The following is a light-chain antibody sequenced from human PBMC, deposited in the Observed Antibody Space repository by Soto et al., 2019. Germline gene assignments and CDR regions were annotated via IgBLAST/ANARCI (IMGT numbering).Light chain of an antibody. Sequence: EIVLTQSPGTLSLPPGERATLSCRASQSVSSSYLAWYQQKPGRAPRLLIYGASSRATGIPDRFSGSGSGTDFTLTISRLEPEDLAVYFCQQYGSSLWTFGQGTKVEIK. CDR3: QQYGSSLWT. CDR1: QSVSSSY. J-gene: IGKJ1*01. V-gene: IGKV3-20*01. CDR2: GAS.